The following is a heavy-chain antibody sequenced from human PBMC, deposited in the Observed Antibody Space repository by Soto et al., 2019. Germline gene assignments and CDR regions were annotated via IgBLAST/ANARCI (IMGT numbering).Heavy chain of an antibody. D-gene: IGHD5-12*01. J-gene: IGHJ6*03. CDR2: ISSSGSTI. V-gene: IGHV3-11*01. CDR3: ARVATKETMNYYYYMDV. CDR1: GFTFSDYY. Sequence: GGSLRLSCAASGFTFSDYYMSWIRQAPGKGLEWVSYISSSGSTIYYADSVKGRFTISRDNAKNSLYLQMNSLRAEDTAVYYCARVATKETMNYYYYMDVWGKGTTVTVSS.